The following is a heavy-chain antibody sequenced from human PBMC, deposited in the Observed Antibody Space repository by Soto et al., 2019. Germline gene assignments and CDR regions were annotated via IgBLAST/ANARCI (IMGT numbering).Heavy chain of an antibody. J-gene: IGHJ6*02. CDR1: GFTFSDYY. CDR2: ISSSSSYT. D-gene: IGHD6-13*01. CDR3: AREVEYSSSWGGGTDV. V-gene: IGHV3-11*06. Sequence: PGGSLRLSCAASGFTFSDYYMSWIRQAPGKGLEWVSYISSSSSYTNYADSVKGRFTISRDNAKNSLYLQMNSLRAEDTAVYYCAREVEYSSSWGGGTDVWGQGTTVTVSS.